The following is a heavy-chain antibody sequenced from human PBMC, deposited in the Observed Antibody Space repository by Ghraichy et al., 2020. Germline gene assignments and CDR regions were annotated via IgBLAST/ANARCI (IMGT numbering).Heavy chain of an antibody. CDR2: ISGSGGST. Sequence: GESLNISCAASGFTFSSYAMSWVRQAPGKGLEWVSAISGSGGSTYYADSVKGRFTISRDNSKNTLYLQMNSLRAEDTAVYYCATYGESAFDIWGQGTMVTVSS. V-gene: IGHV3-23*01. CDR3: ATYGESAFDI. J-gene: IGHJ3*02. CDR1: GFTFSSYA. D-gene: IGHD4-17*01.